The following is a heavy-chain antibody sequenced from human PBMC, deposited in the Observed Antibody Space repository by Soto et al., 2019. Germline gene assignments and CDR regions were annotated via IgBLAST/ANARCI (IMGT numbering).Heavy chain of an antibody. CDR3: ARRPYFAGSGSLDYFDY. D-gene: IGHD3-10*01. CDR2: IYRSGST. Sequence: QVKLRESGPGLVKPSQTLSLTCTVSGGSISSGDVYWSWIRQAPGKGLEWIGYIYRSGSTKYNPSLKSRLTISVDTSKNQFSLDLSSVTAADTAVYYCARRPYFAGSGSLDYFDYWGQGTLVTVSS. CDR1: GGSISSGDVY. V-gene: IGHV4-30-4*01. J-gene: IGHJ4*02.